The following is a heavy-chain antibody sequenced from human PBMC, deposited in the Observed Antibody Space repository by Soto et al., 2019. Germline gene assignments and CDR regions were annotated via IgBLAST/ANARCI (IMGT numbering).Heavy chain of an antibody. J-gene: IGHJ4*02. D-gene: IGHD3-22*01. CDR2: IYYSGST. V-gene: IGHV4-59*01. CDR3: AREVADDSSGYWDY. CDR1: GSYISSYC. Sequence: SETLSHTDTVSGSYISSYCWSWIQPTPGKGLEWIGYIYYSGSTNYNPSLKSRVTISVDTSKKQFSLKLSSVTAADTAVYYCAREVADDSSGYWDYWGQGTLVTVSS.